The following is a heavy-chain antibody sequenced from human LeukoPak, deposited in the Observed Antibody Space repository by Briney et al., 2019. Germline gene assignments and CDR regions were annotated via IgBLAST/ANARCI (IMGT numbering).Heavy chain of an antibody. V-gene: IGHV3-23*01. CDR3: AKDLTLAGTLFDY. CDR2: ISGSGGST. Sequence: PGGSLRLSCAASGFTFSNYAMNWVRQAPGKGLEWVSGISGSGGSTYYADSVKGRFTISRDNSKNTLYLQMHSLRAEDTAVYYCAKDLTLAGTLFDYWGQGTLVTVSS. CDR1: GFTFSNYA. J-gene: IGHJ4*02. D-gene: IGHD6-13*01.